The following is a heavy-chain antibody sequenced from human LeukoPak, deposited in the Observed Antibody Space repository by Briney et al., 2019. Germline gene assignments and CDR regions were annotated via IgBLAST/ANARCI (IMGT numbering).Heavy chain of an antibody. CDR3: ARSPTYWSESNGYPRGYDY. CDR2: IYYSGDT. D-gene: IGHD3-22*01. J-gene: IGHJ4*02. CDR1: GGSISSYY. Sequence: KPSETLSLTCSVSGGSISSYYWTWIRQPPGKGLEWIGYIYYSGDTNYNPSLKSRVTISLDTSKNQFSLKLSSVTAADTAAYYCARSPTYWSESNGYPRGYDYWGQGTLVTVSS. V-gene: IGHV4-59*01.